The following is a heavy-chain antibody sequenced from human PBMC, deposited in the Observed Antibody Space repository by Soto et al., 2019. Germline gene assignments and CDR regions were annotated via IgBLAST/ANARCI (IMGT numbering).Heavy chain of an antibody. J-gene: IGHJ6*03. CDR3: ARDVLGGRYSMDV. Sequence: EVQLVESGGGLVQPGGSLRLSCAASGFTFSSYAMHWVRQAPGKGLEYVSAISSNGGSTYYANSVKGRFTISRDHSKNTLYLQMGSLRAEDMAVYYCARDVLGGRYSMDVWGQGTTVTVSS. CDR1: GFTFSSYA. V-gene: IGHV3-64*01. CDR2: ISSNGGST. D-gene: IGHD1-26*01.